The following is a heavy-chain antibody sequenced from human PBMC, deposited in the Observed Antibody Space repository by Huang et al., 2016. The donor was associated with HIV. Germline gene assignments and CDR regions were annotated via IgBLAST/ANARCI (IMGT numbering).Heavy chain of an antibody. J-gene: IGHJ5*02. CDR1: GDSISRGGYL. Sequence: QVQLQESGPGPVKPSQTLSLTCTVSGDSISRGGYLWIWIRQAPGKGLEWIGSIYYTGTTSYNPSLRSRVTMSVDTSKNQFSLRLTSVTAEDTAVYYCARDRITQCNGGRCYSDWSDPWGQGTLVIVSS. CDR2: IYYTGTT. V-gene: IGHV4-30-4*08. D-gene: IGHD2-15*01. CDR3: ARDRITQCNGGRCYSDWSDP.